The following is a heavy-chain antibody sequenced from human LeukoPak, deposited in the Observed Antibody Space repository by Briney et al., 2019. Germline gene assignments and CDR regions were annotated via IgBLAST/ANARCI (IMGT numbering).Heavy chain of an antibody. D-gene: IGHD5-24*01. Sequence: PGRSLGLSCAASGFTFSSYAMHWVRQAPGKGLEWVAVISYDGSNKYYADSVKGRFTISRDNSKNTLSLQMNSLRVEDTAMYFCAKDIQLSTWGLGTMVTVSS. J-gene: IGHJ3*01. CDR1: GFTFSSYA. CDR2: ISYDGSNK. V-gene: IGHV3-30-3*02. CDR3: AKDIQLST.